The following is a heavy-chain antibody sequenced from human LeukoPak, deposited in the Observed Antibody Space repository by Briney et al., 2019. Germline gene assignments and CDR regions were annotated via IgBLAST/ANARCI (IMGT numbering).Heavy chain of an antibody. D-gene: IGHD5-18*01. J-gene: IGHJ4*02. Sequence: GGSLRLSCAASGFTFSSYGMHGVRQAPGKGLEWVAVIWYDGSNKYYADSVKGRFTISRDNSKNTLYLQMNSLRAEDTAVYYCARDSRDTAMVGPDYWGQGTLVTVSS. CDR1: GFTFSSYG. CDR3: ARDSRDTAMVGPDY. V-gene: IGHV3-33*01. CDR2: IWYDGSNK.